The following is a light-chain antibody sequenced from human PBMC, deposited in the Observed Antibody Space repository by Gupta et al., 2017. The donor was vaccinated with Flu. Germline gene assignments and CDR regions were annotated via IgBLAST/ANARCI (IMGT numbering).Light chain of an antibody. CDR3: PSYDNYTRGI. V-gene: IGLV6-57*01. CDR2: DEN. CDR1: SGSIASNF. Sequence: NFMLTQPHSVSESPGKTVTISCTRNSGSIASNFVQWHQQRPGSSPITVIYDENQRPSGVPDRFSSAADSSSTSAIPTISGLKTEDDAYYYCPSYDNYTRGIFGGGTKLTVL. J-gene: IGLJ2*01.